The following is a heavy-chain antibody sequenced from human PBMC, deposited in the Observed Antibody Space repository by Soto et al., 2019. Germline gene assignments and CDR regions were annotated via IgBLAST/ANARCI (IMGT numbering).Heavy chain of an antibody. CDR3: ARSGILTGYRNWFDP. J-gene: IGHJ5*02. V-gene: IGHV4-59*01. Sequence: PSETLSLTWTVSGGSLSSYYWRWIRQPQGKGLEWIGYIYYSGSTNYNPSLKSRVTISVDTSKNQFSLKLSSVTAADTAVYYCARSGILTGYRNWFDPWGQGTLVTVSS. CDR2: IYYSGST. D-gene: IGHD3-9*01. CDR1: GGSLSSYY.